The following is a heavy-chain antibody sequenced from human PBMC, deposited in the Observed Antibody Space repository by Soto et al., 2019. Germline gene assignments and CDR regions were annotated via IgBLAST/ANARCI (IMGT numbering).Heavy chain of an antibody. D-gene: IGHD3-16*02. J-gene: IGHJ4*02. Sequence: LRLSCAASGFTFSSYGMHWVRQAPGKGLEWVAVLSYDGREKYNADPVKGRFTISRDNSKNTLYLKMNSLRTEDTAVYYCAKDQDKGGAIYYFDYWGQGTLVTVSS. CDR2: LSYDGREK. CDR3: AKDQDKGGAIYYFDY. CDR1: GFTFSSYG. V-gene: IGHV3-30*18.